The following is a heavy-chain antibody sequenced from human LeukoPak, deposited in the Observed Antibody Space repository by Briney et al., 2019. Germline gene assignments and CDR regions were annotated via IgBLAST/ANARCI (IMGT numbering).Heavy chain of an antibody. CDR2: ISSSSTYI. J-gene: IGHJ4*02. V-gene: IGHV3-21*04. CDR1: GFTFSSYS. D-gene: IGHD1-14*01. Sequence: GGSLRLSCAASGFTFSSYSMNWVRQAPGERLEWVSSISSSSTYIYYADSVKGRFTISRDDAKNSLFLQMNSLRAEDTAVYYCASQRGGIWGQGTLVTVSS. CDR3: ASQRGGI.